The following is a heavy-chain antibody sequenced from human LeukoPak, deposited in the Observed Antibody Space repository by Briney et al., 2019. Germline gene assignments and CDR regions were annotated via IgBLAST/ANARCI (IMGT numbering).Heavy chain of an antibody. CDR2: IYYSGST. D-gene: IGHD1-26*01. V-gene: IGHV4-30-4*01. Sequence: SQTLSLACTVSGGSISSGDYYWNWIRQPPGKGLEWMGYIYYSGSTAYNPSLKSRVTISVDTSKNQFSLKLSSVTAADTAVYYCARGRRSYYRYFDYWGQGTLVTVSS. CDR1: GGSISSGDYY. CDR3: ARGRRSYYRYFDY. J-gene: IGHJ4*02.